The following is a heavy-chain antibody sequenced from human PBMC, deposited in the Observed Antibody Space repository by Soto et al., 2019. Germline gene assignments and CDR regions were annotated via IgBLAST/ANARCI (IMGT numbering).Heavy chain of an antibody. CDR3: AKASDFQHLWFGELWVPGGYFDY. Sequence: GGSLRLSCAASGFTFSSYAMSWVRQAPGKGLEWVSAISGSGGSTYYADSVKGRFTISRDNSKNTLYLQMNSLRAEDTAVYYCAKASDFQHLWFGELWVPGGYFDYWGQGTLVTVSS. CDR1: GFTFSSYA. D-gene: IGHD3-10*01. CDR2: ISGSGGST. V-gene: IGHV3-23*01. J-gene: IGHJ4*02.